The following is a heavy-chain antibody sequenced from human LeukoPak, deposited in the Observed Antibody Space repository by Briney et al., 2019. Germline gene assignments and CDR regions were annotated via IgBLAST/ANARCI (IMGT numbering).Heavy chain of an antibody. CDR3: ARKGDWFDP. J-gene: IGHJ5*02. V-gene: IGHV4-61*02. CDR1: GGSISSGSYY. CDR2: IYTSGST. Sequence: RSSETLSLTCAVSGGSISSGSYYWSWIRQPAGKGLEWIGRIYTSGSTNYNPSLKSRVTISVDTSKNQFSLKLSSVTAADTAVYYCARKGDWFDPWGQGTLVTVSS.